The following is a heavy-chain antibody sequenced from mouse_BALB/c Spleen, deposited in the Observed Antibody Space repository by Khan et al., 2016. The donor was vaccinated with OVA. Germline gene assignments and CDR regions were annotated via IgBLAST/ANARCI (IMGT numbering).Heavy chain of an antibody. J-gene: IGHJ3*01. CDR2: ISSGGDYT. CDR1: GFTFSSYS. D-gene: IGHD4-1*01. V-gene: IGHV5-6*01. Sequence: EVELVESGGDLVKPGGSLKLSCAASGFTFSSYSMSWVSQTPDKRLVWVASISSGGDYTYYPDSVKGRFTITRDTAKNTLYLQMSDLKSEDTAMYCGAERLTGSFAYWGQGTLVTVSA. CDR3: AERLTGSFAY.